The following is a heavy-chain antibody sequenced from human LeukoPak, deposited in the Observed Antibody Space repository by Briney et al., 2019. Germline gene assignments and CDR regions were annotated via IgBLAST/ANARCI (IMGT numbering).Heavy chain of an antibody. CDR1: GFTFSRYA. J-gene: IGHJ4*02. D-gene: IGHD3-10*01. Sequence: GGSLRLSCSASGFTFSRYAMHWVRQAPGKGLEYVSAISSNGGSTYFADSVKGRFTISRDNSRNTLHLQMSSLRVEDTAVYYCVKDSSSGSYFDYWGQGTLVTVSS. CDR2: ISSNGGST. CDR3: VKDSSSGSYFDY. V-gene: IGHV3-64D*06.